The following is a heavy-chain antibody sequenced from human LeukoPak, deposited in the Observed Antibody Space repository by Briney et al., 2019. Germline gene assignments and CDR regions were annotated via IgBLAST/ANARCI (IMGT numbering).Heavy chain of an antibody. V-gene: IGHV4-61*01. CDR3: ARSSSSAAYYFDY. J-gene: IGHJ4*02. CDR1: GGSVSSGSYY. D-gene: IGHD6-19*01. Sequence: SETLSLTCTVSGGSVSSGSYYWSWIRQPPGKGLEWIGYIYYSGSTNYNPSLKSRVTISLDTSKNQFSLKLSSVTAADTAVYYCARSSSSAAYYFDYWGQGTLVTVSS. CDR2: IYYSGST.